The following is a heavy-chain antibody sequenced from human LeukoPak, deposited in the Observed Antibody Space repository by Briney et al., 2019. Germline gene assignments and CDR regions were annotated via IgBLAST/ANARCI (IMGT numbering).Heavy chain of an antibody. D-gene: IGHD3-22*01. Sequence: ASVKVSCKASGYPFTSYDINWVRQATGQGLEWMGWMNPNSGNTGYAQKFQGRVTITRNTSISTAYMELSSLRSEDTAVYYCARRVYYDSSGYPPYYYYMDVWGKGTTVTVSS. J-gene: IGHJ6*03. V-gene: IGHV1-8*03. CDR2: MNPNSGNT. CDR3: ARRVYYDSSGYPPYYYYMDV. CDR1: GYPFTSYD.